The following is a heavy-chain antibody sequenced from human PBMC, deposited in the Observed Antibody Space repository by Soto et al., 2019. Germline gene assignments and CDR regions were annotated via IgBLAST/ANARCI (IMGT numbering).Heavy chain of an antibody. J-gene: IGHJ4*02. CDR2: AFFSGST. CDR1: GDSISDYY. Sequence: ASETLSLTCTVSGDSISDYYWSWVRQPPGRGLEWIAYAFFSGSTNYNPSLKSRVTISVDTSKNQFSLKLSSVTAADSAVYYCARGDVRAESGPFDDWGQGILVTVSS. CDR3: ARGDVRAESGPFDD. V-gene: IGHV4-59*01. D-gene: IGHD6-13*01.